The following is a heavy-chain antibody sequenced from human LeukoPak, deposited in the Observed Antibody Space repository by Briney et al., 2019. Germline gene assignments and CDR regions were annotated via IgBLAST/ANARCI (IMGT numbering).Heavy chain of an antibody. D-gene: IGHD2-8*01. Sequence: ASVKVSCKASGYTFTSYYMHWVRQAPGQGLEWMGIINPSGGSTSYAQKFQGRVTMTRDTSTNTVYMELSSLRSEDTAVYYCARGANYCTNGVCSLFYWGQGTLVTVSS. CDR3: ARGANYCTNGVCSLFY. V-gene: IGHV1-46*01. CDR1: GYTFTSYY. J-gene: IGHJ4*02. CDR2: INPSGGST.